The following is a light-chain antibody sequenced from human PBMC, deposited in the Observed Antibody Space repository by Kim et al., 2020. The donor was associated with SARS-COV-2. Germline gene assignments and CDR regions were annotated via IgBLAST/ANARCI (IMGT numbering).Light chain of an antibody. V-gene: IGLV3-1*01. J-gene: IGLJ3*02. Sequence: SYELTQPPSVSVSPGQTASITCSGDKLGDKYACWYQQKPGQSPVLVIYQDSKRPSGIPERFSGSNSGNTATLTISGTQAMDEADYYCPAWDSSLRVFGGG. CDR3: PAWDSSLRV. CDR1: KLGDKY. CDR2: QDS.